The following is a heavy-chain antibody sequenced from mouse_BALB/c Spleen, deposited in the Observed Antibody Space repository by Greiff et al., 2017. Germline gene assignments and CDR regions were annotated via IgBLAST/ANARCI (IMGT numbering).Heavy chain of an antibody. Sequence: QVQLQQSGAELVRPGTSVKVSCKASGYAFTNYLIEWVKQRPGQGLEWIGVINPGSGGTNYNEKFKGKATLTADKSSSTAYMQLSSLTSDDSAVYFCARSPFTTVATYWGQGTLVTVSA. CDR2: INPGSGGT. CDR1: GYAFTNYL. D-gene: IGHD1-1*01. J-gene: IGHJ3*01. CDR3: ARSPFTTVATY. V-gene: IGHV1-54*01.